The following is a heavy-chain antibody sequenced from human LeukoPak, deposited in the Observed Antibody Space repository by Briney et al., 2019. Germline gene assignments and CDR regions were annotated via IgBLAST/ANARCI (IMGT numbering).Heavy chain of an antibody. V-gene: IGHV3-30-3*01. CDR2: ILYDGSNQ. J-gene: IGHJ6*02. Sequence: PGGSLRLSCAASGFTFRSYAMHWVRQAPGKGLEWVAVILYDGSNQYCADSVKGRFTISRDNSKNTLYLQMNSLRPEDTAVYYCAKRPDDYSYGMDVWGQGTTVTVSS. CDR3: AKRPDDYSYGMDV. CDR1: GFTFRSYA. D-gene: IGHD2-2*01.